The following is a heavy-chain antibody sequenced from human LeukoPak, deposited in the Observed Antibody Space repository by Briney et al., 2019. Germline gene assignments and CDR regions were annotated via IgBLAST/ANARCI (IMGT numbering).Heavy chain of an antibody. CDR1: GYTFTSYG. CDR2: ISAYNGNT. Sequence: ASVKVSCKASGYTFTSYGISWVRQAPGQGLEWMGWISAYNGNTNYAQKLQGRVTMTRNTSISTAYMELSSLRSEDTAVYYCARVSSSWYGHYYFDYWGQGTLVTVSS. J-gene: IGHJ4*02. CDR3: ARVSSSWYGHYYFDY. D-gene: IGHD6-13*01. V-gene: IGHV1-18*01.